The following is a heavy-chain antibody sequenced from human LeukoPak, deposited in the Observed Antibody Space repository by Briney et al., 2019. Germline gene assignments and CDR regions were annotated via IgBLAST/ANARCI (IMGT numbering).Heavy chain of an antibody. CDR3: ARERREAAAGFSDY. Sequence: PGGSLRLSCAASGFTFSSYSMNWVRQAPGKGLEWVSSISSSSSYIYYADSVKGRFTISRDNAKNSLYLQMGSLRAEDMAVYYCARERREAAAGFSDYWGQGTLVTVSS. CDR2: ISSSSSYI. V-gene: IGHV3-21*01. D-gene: IGHD6-13*01. J-gene: IGHJ4*02. CDR1: GFTFSSYS.